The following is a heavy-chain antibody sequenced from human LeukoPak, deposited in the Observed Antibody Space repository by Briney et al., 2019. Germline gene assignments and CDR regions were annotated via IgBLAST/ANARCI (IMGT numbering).Heavy chain of an antibody. V-gene: IGHV1-69*04. CDR2: IIPILGIA. J-gene: IGHJ3*02. CDR3: ARGTGREAFDI. CDR1: GGTFSSYA. Sequence: SVKVSCKASGGTFSSYAISWVRQAPGQGLEWMGRIIPILGIANYAQKFQGRVTITADKSTSTAYMELSSLRSEDTAVYYCARGTGREAFDIWGPGTMVTASS.